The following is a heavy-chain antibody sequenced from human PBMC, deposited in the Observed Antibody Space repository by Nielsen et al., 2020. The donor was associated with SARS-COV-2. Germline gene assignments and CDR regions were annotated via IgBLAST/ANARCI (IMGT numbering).Heavy chain of an antibody. Sequence: SVKVSCKASGYTFTSYAISWVRQAPGQGLEWMGGIIPIFGTANYAQKFQGRVTITADESTSTAYMELSSLRSEDTAVYYCAKERATPSIAPVWGQGTTVTVSS. J-gene: IGHJ6*02. D-gene: IGHD6-6*01. CDR3: AKERATPSIAPV. CDR1: GYTFTSYA. CDR2: IIPIFGTA. V-gene: IGHV1-69*13.